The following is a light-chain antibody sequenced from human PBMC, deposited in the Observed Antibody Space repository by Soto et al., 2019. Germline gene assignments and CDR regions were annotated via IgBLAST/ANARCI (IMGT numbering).Light chain of an antibody. CDR1: QGISSY. CDR3: QQYDSSPA. CDR2: AAS. J-gene: IGKJ5*01. Sequence: AIRMTQSPSSFSASTGDRVTITCRASQGISSYLAWYQQKPGKAPKLLIYAASTLQSGVPSRFSGSGSGTDFTLTISCLEPEDFAVYYCQQYDSSPAFGQGTRLEIK. V-gene: IGKV1-8*01.